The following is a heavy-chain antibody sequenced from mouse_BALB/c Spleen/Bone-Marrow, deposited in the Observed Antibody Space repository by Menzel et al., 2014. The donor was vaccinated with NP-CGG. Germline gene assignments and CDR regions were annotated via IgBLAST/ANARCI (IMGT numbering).Heavy chain of an antibody. Sequence: EVKLMESGGGLVQPGGSRTLSCAASGFTFSSFGMHWVRQAPEKGLEWIAYISSDSGAIFYADTVKGRFTISRDNPKNTLFLQMTSLRSEDTAIYFCTRGGNWEDFDYWGQGTTLTVSS. D-gene: IGHD4-1*01. CDR1: GFTFSSFG. CDR3: TRGGNWEDFDY. V-gene: IGHV5-17*02. J-gene: IGHJ2*01. CDR2: ISSDSGAI.